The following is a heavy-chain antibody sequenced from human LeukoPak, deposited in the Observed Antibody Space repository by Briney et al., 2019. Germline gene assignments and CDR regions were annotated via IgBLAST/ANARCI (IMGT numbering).Heavy chain of an antibody. J-gene: IGHJ2*01. Sequence: GGSLRLSCAASGFTFSNYAMSWVRQAPGKGLEWVSAISGSGGSTYYADSVKGRFTISRDNSKNTLYLQMNSLRAEDTATYYCAKGRGVGNTGYLDVWGRGTPLTVSS. D-gene: IGHD3-10*01. V-gene: IGHV3-23*01. CDR3: AKGRGVGNTGYLDV. CDR2: ISGSGGST. CDR1: GFTFSNYA.